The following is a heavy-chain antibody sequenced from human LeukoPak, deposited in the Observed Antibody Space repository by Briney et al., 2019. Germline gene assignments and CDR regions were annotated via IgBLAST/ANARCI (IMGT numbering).Heavy chain of an antibody. J-gene: IGHJ4*02. CDR2: IKQDGSEK. D-gene: IGHD3-3*01. CDR3: ARGGLRLLEWLSPFDY. V-gene: IGHV3-7*01. Sequence: GGSLRLSCAASGFTFSSYWMSWVRQAPGKGLEWVANIKQDGSEKYYVDSVKGRFIISRDNAKNSLYLQMNSLRVEDTAVYYCARGGLRLLEWLSPFDYWGQGTLITVSS. CDR1: GFTFSSYW.